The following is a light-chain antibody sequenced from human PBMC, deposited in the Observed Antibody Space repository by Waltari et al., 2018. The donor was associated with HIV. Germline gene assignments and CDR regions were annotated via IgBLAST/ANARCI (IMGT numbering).Light chain of an antibody. CDR3: QQGYGRPT. CDR1: QTISTY. Sequence: DIQMNQSPSSLSASLGDRIIITCRASQTISTYVNWYQQKAGRAPNLLIYAASTLQSGVPSRFSGSGSGTDFILTINSLKAEDFATYYCQQGYGRPTFGPGTRVDV. J-gene: IGKJ3*01. V-gene: IGKV1-39*01. CDR2: AAS.